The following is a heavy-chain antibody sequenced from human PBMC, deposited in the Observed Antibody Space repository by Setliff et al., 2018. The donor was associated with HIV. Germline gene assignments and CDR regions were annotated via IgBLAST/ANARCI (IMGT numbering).Heavy chain of an antibody. CDR3: VRHVWSDDFLVPGWFDS. Sequence: SETLSLTCTVSGGSIIDSRYFWGWIRQPPGKGLEWIGSVYYSGITYYSSSLKSRVTVSVDTSRIQFSLKLTSVTAADTAVYKCVRHVWSDDFLVPGWFDSWSQGTLVTLL. J-gene: IGHJ5*01. D-gene: IGHD3-3*01. V-gene: IGHV4-39*01. CDR2: VYYSGIT. CDR1: GGSIIDSRYF.